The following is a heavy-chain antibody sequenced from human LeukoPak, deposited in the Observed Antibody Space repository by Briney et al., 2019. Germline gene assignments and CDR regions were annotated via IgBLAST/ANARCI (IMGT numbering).Heavy chain of an antibody. V-gene: IGHV3-74*01. CDR3: ARDLTGSQDY. CDR2: VNPDGSGT. J-gene: IGHJ4*02. D-gene: IGHD4/OR15-4a*01. CDR1: GFTLSAYW. Sequence: GGSLRLSCAASGFTLSAYWVHWVRQAPGKRLVWVSRVNPDGSGTSYADSMKGRFTISRDNAKNTLYLQMNSLRAEDTAVYFCARDLTGSQDYWGQGTLVTVSS.